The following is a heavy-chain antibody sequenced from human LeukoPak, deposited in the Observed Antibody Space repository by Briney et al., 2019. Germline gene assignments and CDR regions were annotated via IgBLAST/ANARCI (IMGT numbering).Heavy chain of an antibody. CDR3: ATNYFDSSGYYYGLGH. CDR1: GGSISSYF. V-gene: IGHV4-59*01. CDR2: ISYSGST. Sequence: SETLSLTCAVSGGSISSYFWHWIRQPPGKGLEWIGYISYSGSTIYNPSLKSRVTISRDTPKNQFSLKLNSVTAADTAVYYCATNYFDSSGYYYGLGHWGQGALVTVSS. J-gene: IGHJ4*02. D-gene: IGHD3-22*01.